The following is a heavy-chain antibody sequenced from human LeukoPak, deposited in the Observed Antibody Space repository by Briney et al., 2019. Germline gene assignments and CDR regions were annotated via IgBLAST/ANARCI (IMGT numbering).Heavy chain of an antibody. D-gene: IGHD3-3*01. CDR3: ARDRYTIFGVVTPDMDV. CDR1: GSTVSSNY. J-gene: IGHJ6*03. V-gene: IGHV3-66*02. CDR2: IYSGGST. Sequence: GGSLRLSCAASGSTVSSNYMSWVRQAPGKGLEWVSVIYSGGSTYYADSVKGRFTISRDNSKNTLYLQMNSLRAEDTAVYYCARDRYTIFGVVTPDMDVWGKGTTVTVSS.